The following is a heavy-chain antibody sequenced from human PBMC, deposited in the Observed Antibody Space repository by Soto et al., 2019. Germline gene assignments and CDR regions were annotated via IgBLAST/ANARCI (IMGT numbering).Heavy chain of an antibody. CDR1: GFTFEDYA. CDR2: INADGSDT. CDR3: AKARFYFDSSPYDS. V-gene: IGHV3-43*02. Sequence: EVQLVESGGGVVQPGGSLRLSCAASGFTFEDYALHWVRQSSGKGPEWVSLINADGSDTYYADSVKGRFTITRDNGKDSLYLQMNSLRPEDSAIYYCAKARFYFDSSPYDSWGQGTLVTVTS. J-gene: IGHJ4*02. D-gene: IGHD3-22*01.